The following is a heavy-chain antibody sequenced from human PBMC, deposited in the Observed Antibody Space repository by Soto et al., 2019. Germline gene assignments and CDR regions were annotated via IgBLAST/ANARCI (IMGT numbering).Heavy chain of an antibody. CDR2: IWYDGSNK. J-gene: IGHJ4*02. V-gene: IGHV3-33*01. CDR3: ARDPYSSGWYDFGH. Sequence: QVQLVESGGGVVQPGRSLRLSCAASGFTFSSYGMHWVRQAPGKGLEWVAVIWYDGSNKYYADSVKGRFTISRDNSKKTLYLQMNSLRAEDTAVYYWARDPYSSGWYDFGHWGPGTLVTVSS. D-gene: IGHD6-19*01. CDR1: GFTFSSYG.